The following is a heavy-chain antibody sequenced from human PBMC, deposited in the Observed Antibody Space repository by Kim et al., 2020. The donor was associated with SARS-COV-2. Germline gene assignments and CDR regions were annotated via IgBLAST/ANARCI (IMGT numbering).Heavy chain of an antibody. CDR2: INSDGSST. J-gene: IGHJ6*02. V-gene: IGHV3-74*01. CDR3: ARDIVVVPAAIVYYYYGMDV. Sequence: GGSLRLSCAASGFTFSSYWMHWVRQAPGKGLVWVSRINSDGSSTSYADSVKGRFTISRDNAKNTLYLQMNSLRAEDTAVYYCARDIVVVPAAIVYYYYGMDVWGQGTTVTVSS. D-gene: IGHD2-2*01. CDR1: GFTFSSYW.